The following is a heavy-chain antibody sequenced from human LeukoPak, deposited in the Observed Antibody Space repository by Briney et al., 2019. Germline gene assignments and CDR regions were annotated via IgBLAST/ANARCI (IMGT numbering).Heavy chain of an antibody. V-gene: IGHV1-8*01. CDR1: GYTFTSYD. Sequence: ASVKVSCKASGYTFTSYDINWARQATGQGLEWMGWMNPNSGNTGYAQKFQGRVTMTRNTSISTAYMELSSLRSEDTAVYYCARGRGSSWYGDYYYYMDVWGKGTTVTVSS. D-gene: IGHD6-13*01. CDR2: MNPNSGNT. J-gene: IGHJ6*03. CDR3: ARGRGSSWYGDYYYYMDV.